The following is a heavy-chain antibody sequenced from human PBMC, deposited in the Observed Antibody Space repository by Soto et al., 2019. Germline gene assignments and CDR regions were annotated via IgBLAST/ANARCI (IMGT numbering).Heavy chain of an antibody. V-gene: IGHV4-4*07. J-gene: IGHJ6*02. CDR1: GGSISSYY. CDR3: TRQRLYYYGSGSYYAPHYYYGMDV. D-gene: IGHD3-10*01. CDR2: IYTSGST. Sequence: PSETLSLTCTVSGGSISSYYWSWIRQPAGKGLEWIGRIYTSGSTNYNPSLKSRVTMSVDTSKNQFSLKLSSVTAADTAVYYCTRQRLYYYGSGSYYAPHYYYGMDVWGQGTTVTVSS.